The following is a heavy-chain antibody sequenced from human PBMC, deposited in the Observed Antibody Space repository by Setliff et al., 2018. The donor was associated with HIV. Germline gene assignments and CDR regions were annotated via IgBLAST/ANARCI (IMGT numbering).Heavy chain of an antibody. J-gene: IGHJ3*01. V-gene: IGHV1-2*06. CDR2: INPNSGGT. CDR3: ATKVYCTNGVCLDAFDL. CDR1: GYTFTDYS. D-gene: IGHD2-8*01. Sequence: ASVKVSCKASGYTFTDYSMHWVRQAPGQGLEWMGRINPNSGGTNHAQKFQGRVTMTRDTSSSTAYMELSRLRSDDTAVYYCATKVYCTNGVCLDAFDLWGQGTMVTVSS.